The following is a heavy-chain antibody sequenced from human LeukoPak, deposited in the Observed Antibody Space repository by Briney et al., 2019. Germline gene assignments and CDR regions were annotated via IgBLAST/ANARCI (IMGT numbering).Heavy chain of an antibody. CDR3: ANQRGGF. D-gene: IGHD3-10*01. CDR1: GFIFSSYH. Sequence: GGSLRLSCAASGFIFSSYHMSWVRQAPGKGLEWVSAISGTAETTYYADSVKGRFSISRDNSRNTVHLQMNSLRPEDTAVYYCANQRGGFWGQGTLVTVSS. CDR2: ISGTAETT. V-gene: IGHV3-23*01. J-gene: IGHJ4*02.